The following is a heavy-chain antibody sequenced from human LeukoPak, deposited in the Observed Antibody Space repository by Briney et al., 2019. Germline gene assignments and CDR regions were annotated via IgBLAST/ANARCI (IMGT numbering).Heavy chain of an antibody. Sequence: PGGSLRLSCAASGFTFSSYGMHWVRQAPAKGLEWVALIQYDGSNKYYADSVKGRFTISRDNSKNTLYLQMNSLRAEDTAVYYCAKDRGDDYYYYYMHVWGKGTTVTISS. CDR1: GFTFSSYG. D-gene: IGHD2-21*02. CDR3: AKDRGDDYYYYYMHV. CDR2: IQYDGSNK. V-gene: IGHV3-30*02. J-gene: IGHJ6*03.